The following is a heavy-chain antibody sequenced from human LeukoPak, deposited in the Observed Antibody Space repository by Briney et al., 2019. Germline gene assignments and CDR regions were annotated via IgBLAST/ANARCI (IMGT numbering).Heavy chain of an antibody. Sequence: ASVKVSCKASGYTFTGYYMHWVRQAPGQGREWMGWINPNSGGTNYEQKFQGRVTMTRDTSISTAYMELSRLRSDDTAVYYCARGSSGWYETYWGQGTLVTVSS. D-gene: IGHD6-19*01. J-gene: IGHJ4*02. V-gene: IGHV1-2*02. CDR1: GYTFTGYY. CDR2: INPNSGGT. CDR3: ARGSSGWYETY.